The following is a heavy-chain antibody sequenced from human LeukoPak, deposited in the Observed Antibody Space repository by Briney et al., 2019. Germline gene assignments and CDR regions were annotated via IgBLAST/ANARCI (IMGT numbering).Heavy chain of an antibody. CDR2: IYPGDSDT. D-gene: IGHD6-13*01. Sequence: GESLKISCKGSGYSFTSYWIGWVRQMPGKGLEWMGIIYPGDSDTRYSPSFQGQVTILADKSISPAYLQWSSLKASDTAMYYCARQGAAAGTGGTSFDPWGQGTLVTVSS. V-gene: IGHV5-51*01. CDR1: GYSFTSYW. J-gene: IGHJ5*02. CDR3: ARQGAAAGTGGTSFDP.